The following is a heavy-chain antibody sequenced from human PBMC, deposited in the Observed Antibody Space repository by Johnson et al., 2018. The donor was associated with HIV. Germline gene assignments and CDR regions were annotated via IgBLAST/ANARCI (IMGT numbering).Heavy chain of an antibody. CDR1: GFTFSNYG. V-gene: IGHV3-30*03. Sequence: QVQLVESGGGVVQPGRSLRLSCAASGFTFSNYGMHWVRQAPGKGLEWVAVISHDGSNKSYAKSVKGRFTISRDNSRNTLYLQMNSLRAEDTAVYYCAGWLAEAFDVWGQGTMVTVSS. CDR2: ISHDGSNK. D-gene: IGHD6-19*01. J-gene: IGHJ3*01. CDR3: AGWLAEAFDV.